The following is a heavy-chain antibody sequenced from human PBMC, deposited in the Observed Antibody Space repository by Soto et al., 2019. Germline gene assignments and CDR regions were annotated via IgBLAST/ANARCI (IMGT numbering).Heavy chain of an antibody. CDR3: ASLPQNPIAVAGGVGPLHPTYNWFDP. CDR1: GGSISSSSYY. Sequence: PSETLSLTCTVSGGSISSSSYYWGWIRQPPGKGLEWIGSIYYSGSTYYNPSLKSRVTISVDTSKNQFSLKLSSVTAADTAVYYCASLPQNPIAVAGGVGPLHPTYNWFDPWGQGTLVTVSS. D-gene: IGHD6-19*01. CDR2: IYYSGST. J-gene: IGHJ5*02. V-gene: IGHV4-39*01.